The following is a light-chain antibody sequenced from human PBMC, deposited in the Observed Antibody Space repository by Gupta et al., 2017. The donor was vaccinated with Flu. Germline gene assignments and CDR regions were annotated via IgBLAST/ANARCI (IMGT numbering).Light chain of an antibody. CDR2: GAS. Sequence: EIVLTQSPVSVSLSRGETATLSCRASQPITSTSLAWFHQRPGQPPRLLIHGASARATGIPDRIRGSGSNRXFTLTIXSLEAEDSGVYYCQQYGRSPLTFGXGSKIEIK. V-gene: IGKV3-20*01. J-gene: IGKJ4*01. CDR3: QQYGRSPLT. CDR1: QPITSTS.